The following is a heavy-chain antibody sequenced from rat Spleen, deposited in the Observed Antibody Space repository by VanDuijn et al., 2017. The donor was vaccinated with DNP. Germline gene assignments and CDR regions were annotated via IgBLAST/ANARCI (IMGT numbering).Heavy chain of an antibody. CDR2: IRTSGEYS. CDR1: GLTFSDYN. J-gene: IGHJ3*01. D-gene: IGHD1-11*01. CDR3: ATGVYGGYEDWFAY. V-gene: IGHV5S23*01. Sequence: EVQLVESGGGLVQPGRSLKLSCAASGLTFSDYNMAWVRQAPKKGLEWVASIRTSGEYSHYRDSVRGRFTISRDNAKNSQYLQIDSLRSEDTATYYCATGVYGGYEDWFAYWGQGTLVTVSS.